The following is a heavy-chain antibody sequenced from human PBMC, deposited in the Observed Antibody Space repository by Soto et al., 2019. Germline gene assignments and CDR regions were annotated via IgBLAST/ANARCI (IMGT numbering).Heavy chain of an antibody. J-gene: IGHJ6*02. CDR2: IYYSGST. D-gene: IGHD3-3*01. CDR1: GGSISSGDYY. V-gene: IGHV4-30-4*01. CDR3: ARCHTIFYYYGMDV. Sequence: PSETLSLTCTVSGGSISSGDYYWSWIRQPPGKGLEWIGYIYYSGSTYYNPSLKSRVTISVDTSKNQFSLKLSSVTAADTAVYYCARCHTIFYYYGMDVWGQGTTVTVSS.